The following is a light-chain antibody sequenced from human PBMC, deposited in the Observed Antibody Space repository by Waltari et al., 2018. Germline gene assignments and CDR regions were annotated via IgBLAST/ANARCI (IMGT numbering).Light chain of an antibody. J-gene: IGKJ4*01. CDR3: QQYNNWPPLT. Sequence: EIVMTQPPATLSVSPGERATLSCRASQGVSSNLAWYQQKPGQAPRLLIYGASTRATGIPARFSGSGSGTEFTLTISSLQSEDFAVYYCQQYNNWPPLTFGGGTKVEIK. CDR2: GAS. CDR1: QGVSSN. V-gene: IGKV3-15*01.